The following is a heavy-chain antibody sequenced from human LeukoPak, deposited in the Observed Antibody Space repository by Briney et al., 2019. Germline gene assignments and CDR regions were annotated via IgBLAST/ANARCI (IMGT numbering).Heavy chain of an antibody. Sequence: SETLSLTCAVSGGSISSGGYSWSWIRQPPGKGLEWIGYIYYSGSTNYNPSLKSRVTISVDASKNQFSLKLSSVTVADTAVYYCARDEGTLIDYWGQGTLVTVSS. V-gene: IGHV4-61*08. CDR1: GGSISSGGYS. D-gene: IGHD3-10*01. CDR2: IYYSGST. J-gene: IGHJ4*02. CDR3: ARDEGTLIDY.